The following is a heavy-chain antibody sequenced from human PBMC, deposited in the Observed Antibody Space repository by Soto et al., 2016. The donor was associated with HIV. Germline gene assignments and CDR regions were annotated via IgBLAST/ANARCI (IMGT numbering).Heavy chain of an antibody. CDR1: GGTFNNYG. CDR3: ARDVAYCNVDGCYSSFFDS. D-gene: IGHD2-15*01. J-gene: IGHJ4*02. V-gene: IGHV1-69*14. CDR2: IIPVLSTT. Sequence: QVRLVQSGAELKKPGSSVKVSCTASGGTFNNYGLNWVRQAPGQGPEWMGGIIPVLSTTQFAQKFQGRLTITADKFTTTVFMELNSLTSEDTAIYYCARDVAYCNVDGCYSSFFDSWGLGESGHRLL.